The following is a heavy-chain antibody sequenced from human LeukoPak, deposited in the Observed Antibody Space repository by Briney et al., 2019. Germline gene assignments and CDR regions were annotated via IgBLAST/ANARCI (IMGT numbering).Heavy chain of an antibody. J-gene: IGHJ5*02. V-gene: IGHV4-59*01. D-gene: IGHD3-22*01. CDR2: IYYSGST. Sequence: SETLSLTCTVSGGSISSYYWSWIRQPPGKGLEWIGYIYYSGSTNYNPSLKSRVTISVDTSKNQFSLKLSSVTAADTAVYYCARVGGDSSGYWGVVPWGQGTLVTVSS. CDR1: GGSISSYY. CDR3: ARVGGDSSGYWGVVP.